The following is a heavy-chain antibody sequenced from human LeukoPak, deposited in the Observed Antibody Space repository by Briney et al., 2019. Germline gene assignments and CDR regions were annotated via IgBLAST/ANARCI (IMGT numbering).Heavy chain of an antibody. V-gene: IGHV3-23*01. CDR3: GKLDCSSISCYTVDY. Sequence: GGSLRLSCAASGFTFSSYALSWVRQAPGKGLEWVSAISGSGGSTYYADSVKGRFTISRDNSKNTLYVQMNSLRAEDTAIYYCGKLDCSSISCYTVDYWGQGTLVTVSS. D-gene: IGHD2-2*02. J-gene: IGHJ4*02. CDR2: ISGSGGST. CDR1: GFTFSSYA.